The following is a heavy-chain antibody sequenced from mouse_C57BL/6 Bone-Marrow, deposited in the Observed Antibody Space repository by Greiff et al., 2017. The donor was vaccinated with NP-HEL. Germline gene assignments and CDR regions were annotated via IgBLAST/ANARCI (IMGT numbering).Heavy chain of an antibody. CDR1: GYTFTDYE. CDR2: IDPETGGT. D-gene: IGHD1-1*01. J-gene: IGHJ4*01. Sequence: QVQLQQSGAVLVRPGASVTLSCKASGYTFTDYEMHWVKLTPVHGLEWIGAIDPETGGTAYNQKFKGKAILTADKSSSTAYMELRSLTSEDSSVYYCTRPYYGSFYSAMDYWRQGTSVTVSS. V-gene: IGHV1-15*01. CDR3: TRPYYGSFYSAMDY.